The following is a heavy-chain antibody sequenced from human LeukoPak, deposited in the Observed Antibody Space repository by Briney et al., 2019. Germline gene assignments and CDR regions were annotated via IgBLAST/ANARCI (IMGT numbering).Heavy chain of an antibody. CDR2: MNPNSGTT. V-gene: IGHV1-8*01. J-gene: IGHJ4*02. CDR3: ARGGGFSFGAXSXXQLSL. D-gene: IGHD4/OR15-4a*01. CDR1: GYTFTSYD. Sequence: ASVKVSCKASGYTFTSYDIHWVRQDPGRGLDYLGWMNPNSGTTGYTQKFQGRFSMTRDTSISTAYLELSSLTSEDTAVYYCARGGGFSFGAXSXXQLSLWGQGTLVTVSS.